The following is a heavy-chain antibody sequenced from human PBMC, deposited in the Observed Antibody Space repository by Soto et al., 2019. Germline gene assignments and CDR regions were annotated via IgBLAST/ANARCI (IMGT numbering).Heavy chain of an antibody. V-gene: IGHV3-23*01. J-gene: IGHJ4*02. CDR2: ISGSGGST. CDR3: ENNHGECLPHY. CDR1: GFTFSSYS. D-gene: IGHD3-3*01. Sequence: XGCLRRAGAASGFTFSSYSMSWVRQAPGKGLEWVSAISGSGGSTYYADSVKGRFTISRDNSKNTLYLQMNSLRAEDTAVYYCENNHGECLPHYWGQGTLVTVSS.